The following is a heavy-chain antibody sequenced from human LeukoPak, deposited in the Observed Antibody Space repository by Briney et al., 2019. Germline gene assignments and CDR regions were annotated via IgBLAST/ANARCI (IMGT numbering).Heavy chain of an antibody. CDR1: GGSFSGYY. D-gene: IGHD6-19*01. CDR2: INHSGST. CDR3: ASRGINSSGLYYYLDF. V-gene: IGHV4-34*01. Sequence: SETLSLTCAVYGGSFSGYYWSWIRQPPGKGLEWIGEINHSGSTNYNPSLKSRVTISVDTSKNQFSLKMSSVTAADTAVYYCASRGINSSGLYYYLDFWGQGKLVTVSS. J-gene: IGHJ4*02.